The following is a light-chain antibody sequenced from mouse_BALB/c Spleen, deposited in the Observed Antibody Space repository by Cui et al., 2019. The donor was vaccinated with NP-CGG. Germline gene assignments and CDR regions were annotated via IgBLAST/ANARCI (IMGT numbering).Light chain of an antibody. J-gene: IGLJ1*01. CDR1: TGAVTTSNY. CDR3: ALWYSNHWV. V-gene: IGLV1*01. Sequence: QAVLTQESPLTTSPGETVTLSCRSSTGAVTTSNYANWVQEKPDHLFTGLIGGTNNRAPGVPARFSGSLIGDKAALTITGAQTEDDAIYFCALWYSNHWVFGGGTKLTVL. CDR2: GTN.